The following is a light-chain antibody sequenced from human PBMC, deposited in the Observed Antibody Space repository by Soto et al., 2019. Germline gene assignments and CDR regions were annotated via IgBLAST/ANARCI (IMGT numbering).Light chain of an antibody. V-gene: IGKV1-33*01. Sequence: DIQMTQSPSSLAASVGDRVTITCQASHDITSYLNWYQHKPGKAPKLLIYAASSLEAGVPSRFSGSGAATDFTFTISSLQPEDVATYYCQKCDYLPIFGPGTTVDLK. CDR2: AAS. J-gene: IGKJ3*01. CDR3: QKCDYLPI. CDR1: HDITSY.